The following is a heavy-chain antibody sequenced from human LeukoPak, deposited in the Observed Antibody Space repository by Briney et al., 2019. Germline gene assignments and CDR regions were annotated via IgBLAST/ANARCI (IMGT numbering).Heavy chain of an antibody. V-gene: IGHV1-2*02. D-gene: IGHD2-2*01. Sequence: ASVKVSCKASGYTFTGYYMHWVRQAPGQGLEWTGWINPNSGGTNYAQKFQGRVTMTRDTSISTAYMELSRLRSDDTAVYYCARVGYCSSTSCYSEFDYWGQGTLVTVSS. CDR1: GYTFTGYY. CDR2: INPNSGGT. CDR3: ARVGYCSSTSCYSEFDY. J-gene: IGHJ4*02.